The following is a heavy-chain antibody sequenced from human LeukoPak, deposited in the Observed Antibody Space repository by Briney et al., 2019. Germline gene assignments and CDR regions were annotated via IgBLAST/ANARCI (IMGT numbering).Heavy chain of an antibody. CDR3: ARGGGLDV. CDR1: GFTFSSYS. D-gene: IGHD3-16*01. V-gene: IGHV3-7*03. Sequence: GGSLRLSCAASGFTFSSYSMNWARQAPGKGLEWVASINHNGDVNYYVDSVKGRFTISRDNAKNSLYLQMSNLRAEDTAVYFCARGGGLDVWGQGATVTVSS. J-gene: IGHJ6*02. CDR2: INHNGDVN.